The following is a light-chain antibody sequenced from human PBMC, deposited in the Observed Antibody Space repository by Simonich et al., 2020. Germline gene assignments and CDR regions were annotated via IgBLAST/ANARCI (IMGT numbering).Light chain of an antibody. CDR3: SSYTSSSTYVV. Sequence: QSAMTQPVSVSGSPGQSITISCTGTSSNVGGYNYVSWYQQHPGKAPKHMIYDVSNRPHVVSNHCSCSKSGNTASLTISGLQAEDEADYYCSSYTSSSTYVVFGGGTKLTVL. CDR2: DVS. J-gene: IGLJ2*01. V-gene: IGLV2-14*03. CDR1: SSNVGGYNY.